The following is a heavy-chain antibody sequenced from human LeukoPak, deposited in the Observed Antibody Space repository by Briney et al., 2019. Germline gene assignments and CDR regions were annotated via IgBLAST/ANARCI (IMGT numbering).Heavy chain of an antibody. D-gene: IGHD6-19*01. J-gene: IGHJ4*02. CDR1: GASISSHY. Sequence: SETLSLTCTVSGASISSHYWSWIRQPPGKGLEWIGYVSYSGSTDYNPSLKSRVTLSVDTSKNQISLRLSSVTAADTAVYYCTRDGGVAVTPLDFDFWGQGTLVTVSS. V-gene: IGHV4-59*11. CDR2: VSYSGST. CDR3: TRDGGVAVTPLDFDF.